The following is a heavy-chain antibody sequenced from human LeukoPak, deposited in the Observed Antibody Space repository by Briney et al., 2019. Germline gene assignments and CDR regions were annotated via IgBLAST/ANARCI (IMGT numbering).Heavy chain of an antibody. CDR1: GGSISSYY. CDR2: IYYTGST. D-gene: IGHD6-13*01. Sequence: SETLSLTCTVSGGSISSYYWSWLRQPPGKGLEWIGYIYYTGSTTSKTSPKSRVTISVNTSKNQLSLKLRSVSAADTAVYYCARAYSGSWFCFDAWGKGTLVTASS. J-gene: IGHJ5*02. CDR3: ARAYSGSWFCFDA. V-gene: IGHV4-59*01.